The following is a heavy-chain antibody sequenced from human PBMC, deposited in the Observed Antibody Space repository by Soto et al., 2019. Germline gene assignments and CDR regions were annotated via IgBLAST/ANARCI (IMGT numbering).Heavy chain of an antibody. CDR2: ISGESGKT. Sequence: ASVKVSCKASRYSFTRYGISCVRQAPGQGLEWMGWISGESGKTNFAQNFQARITMTTDTSTSTAYLELRALRSNDTAVYYCARRNDLGVVSDDNWGQGTLVNVSS. D-gene: IGHD3-3*01. J-gene: IGHJ4*02. CDR1: RYSFTRYG. CDR3: ARRNDLGVVSDDN. V-gene: IGHV1-18*01.